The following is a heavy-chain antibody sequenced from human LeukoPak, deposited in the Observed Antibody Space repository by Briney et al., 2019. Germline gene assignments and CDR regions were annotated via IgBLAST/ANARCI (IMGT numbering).Heavy chain of an antibody. J-gene: IGHJ5*02. D-gene: IGHD4-17*01. CDR1: GYTFTGYY. Sequence: ASVKVSCKASGYTFTGYYMRWVIQAAGQGLEGMGWINPNSGGTNYAQKLQGRDTMTRVTSISKASMELSRVTSDDTAVYYCARDMGYGDYMGWFDPWGQGTLVTVSS. V-gene: IGHV1-2*02. CDR2: INPNSGGT. CDR3: ARDMGYGDYMGWFDP.